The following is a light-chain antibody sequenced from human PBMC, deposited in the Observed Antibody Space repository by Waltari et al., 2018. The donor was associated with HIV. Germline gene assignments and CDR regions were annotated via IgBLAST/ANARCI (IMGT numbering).Light chain of an antibody. CDR2: EVT. J-gene: IGLJ2*01. CDR1: DSDIGTYDY. Sequence: AVTQPPAASRPPGQSVTISGTGTDSDIGTYDYVSWYQQHPGKAPKLVISEVTKRPSGVSVRFSGSKSGNTAFLTVSGLQAEDEADYYCSSFANRDGFYVLFGGGTRLTVL. CDR3: SSFANRDGFYVL. V-gene: IGLV2-8*01.